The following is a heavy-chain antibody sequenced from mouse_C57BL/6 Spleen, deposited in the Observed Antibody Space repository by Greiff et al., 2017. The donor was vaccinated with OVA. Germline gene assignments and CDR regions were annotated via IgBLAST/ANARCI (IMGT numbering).Heavy chain of an antibody. CDR3: AREDGTGTDY. D-gene: IGHD4-1*01. Sequence: EVKLQESGPGLVKPSQSLSLTCSVTGYSITSGYYWNWIRQFPGNKLEWMGYISYDGSNNYNPSLKNRISITRDTSKNQFFLKLNSVTTEDTATYYCAREDGTGTDYWGQGTTLTVSS. CDR2: ISYDGSN. CDR1: GYSITSGYY. V-gene: IGHV3-6*01. J-gene: IGHJ2*01.